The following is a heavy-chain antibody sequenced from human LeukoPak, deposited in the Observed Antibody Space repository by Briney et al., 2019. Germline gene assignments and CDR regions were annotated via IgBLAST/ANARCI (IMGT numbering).Heavy chain of an antibody. CDR3: ASYPRYSSSPPFDY. CDR1: GCTFTGQD. J-gene: IGHJ4*02. CDR2: INPNTGGT. V-gene: IGHV1-2*02. Sequence: ASVKVSCKASGCTFTGQDMDWVLQAPGQGLEWMGWINPNTGGTKYAQRLQGRVTMTRDTTISTAYMELSRLTSDDTAVYYCASYPRYSSSPPFDYWGQGTLVTVSS. D-gene: IGHD6-6*01.